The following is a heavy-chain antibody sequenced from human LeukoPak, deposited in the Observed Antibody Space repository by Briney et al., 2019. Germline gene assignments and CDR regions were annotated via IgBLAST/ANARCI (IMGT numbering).Heavy chain of an antibody. J-gene: IGHJ4*02. CDR2: IKTDGSST. CDR1: GFSFSNYW. Sequence: PGGSLRLSCAASGFSFSNYWMHWVRQPPGQGLVWVSRIKTDGSSTNCADSVRGRFTISRDNAKNTLYLQMNSLRPEDTAVYYCARGSDNLTGYLFRFDYWGQGTLVTVSS. D-gene: IGHD3-9*01. V-gene: IGHV3-74*01. CDR3: ARGSDNLTGYLFRFDY.